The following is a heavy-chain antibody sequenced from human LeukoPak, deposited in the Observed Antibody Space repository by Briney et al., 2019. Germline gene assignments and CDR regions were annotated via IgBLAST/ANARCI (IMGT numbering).Heavy chain of an antibody. J-gene: IGHJ4*02. Sequence: SCPTLVKPTHTLTLTCTFSGFSLSTSGLGVGLIRQPPGKALDWLAFISCIDDGHNSPSLTSRLTITKDTSKNQVVLTMTNMDPVDTATYYCAHMSTLTAAGYTFDYWGQGTLVTVSS. CDR3: AHMSTLTAAGYTFDY. CDR2: ISCIDDG. CDR1: GFSLSTSGLG. V-gene: IGHV2-5*01. D-gene: IGHD4-17*01.